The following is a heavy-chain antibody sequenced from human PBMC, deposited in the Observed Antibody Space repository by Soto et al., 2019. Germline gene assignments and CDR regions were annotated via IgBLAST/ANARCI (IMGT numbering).Heavy chain of an antibody. D-gene: IGHD2-15*01. CDR1: GGSINNYY. J-gene: IGHJ4*02. V-gene: IGHV4-59*01. CDR2: IYYSGST. CDR3: ATYILGYCSGGSCSRVFDY. Sequence: PSETLSLTCSISGGSINNYYWTWIRQPPGKGLEWIGYIYYSGSTNYNPSLKSRVTISVDTSKNQFSLKLSSVTAADTAVYYCATYILGYCSGGSCSRVFDYWGQGTLVTVSS.